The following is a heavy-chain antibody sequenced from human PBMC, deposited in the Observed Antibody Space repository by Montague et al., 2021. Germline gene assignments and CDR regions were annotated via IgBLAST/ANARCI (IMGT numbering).Heavy chain of an antibody. CDR3: ARGIVGTSWYETLDY. V-gene: IGHV3-11*01. CDR2: ISSSGTTI. CDR1: GFTFSDYY. D-gene: IGHD6-13*01. Sequence: SLRLSCAASGFTFSDYYMSWIRQAPGKGLEWVSYISSSGTTIYYADSVKGRFTISRDNAKNSLCLQMNSLRAEDTAVYYCARGIVGTSWYETLDYWGQGTLVTVSS. J-gene: IGHJ4*02.